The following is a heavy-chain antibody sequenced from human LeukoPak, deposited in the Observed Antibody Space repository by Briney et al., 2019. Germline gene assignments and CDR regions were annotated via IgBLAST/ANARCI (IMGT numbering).Heavy chain of an antibody. Sequence: SETLSLTCTVSGSSISSGGYYWSWIRQHPEKGLEWIGYIYYSGSTYYNPSLKSRVTISVDTSKNQFSLKLSSVTAADTAAYYCARGKPPIGYYMDVWGKGTTVTVSS. CDR1: GSSISSGGYY. V-gene: IGHV4-31*03. CDR3: ARGKPPIGYYMDV. D-gene: IGHD5-24*01. J-gene: IGHJ6*03. CDR2: IYYSGST.